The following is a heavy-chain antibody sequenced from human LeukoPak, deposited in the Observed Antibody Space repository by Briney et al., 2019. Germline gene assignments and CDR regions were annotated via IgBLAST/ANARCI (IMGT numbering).Heavy chain of an antibody. Sequence: PSETLSLTCTVSGGSISSYYWSWIRQPAGKGLEWIGRIYTSGSTNYNPSLKSRVTMSVDTSKNQFSLKLSSVTAADTAVYYCARVNVGVVVAATIYYYYYYMDVWGKGTTVTVSS. J-gene: IGHJ6*03. D-gene: IGHD2-15*01. V-gene: IGHV4-4*07. CDR3: ARVNVGVVVAATIYYYYYYMDV. CDR2: IYTSGST. CDR1: GGSISSYY.